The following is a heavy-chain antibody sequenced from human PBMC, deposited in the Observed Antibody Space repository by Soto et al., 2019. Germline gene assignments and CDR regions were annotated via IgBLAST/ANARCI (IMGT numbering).Heavy chain of an antibody. Sequence: QVQLVQSGAEVKKPGASVKVSCKASGYTFTSYDINWVRQAAGQGLEWIGWMNPNSGKAVYAQKFQGRVTMAGNTSISIAYMELSSLRSDDTAVYFCARGLVVVSATYWYFDLWGRGTLVTVSS. CDR2: MNPNSGKA. J-gene: IGHJ2*01. V-gene: IGHV1-8*01. CDR1: GYTFTSYD. D-gene: IGHD2-15*01. CDR3: ARGLVVVSATYWYFDL.